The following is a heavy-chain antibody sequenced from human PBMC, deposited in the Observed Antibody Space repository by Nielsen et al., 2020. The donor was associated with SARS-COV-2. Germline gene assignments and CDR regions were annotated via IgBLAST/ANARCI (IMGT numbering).Heavy chain of an antibody. CDR1: GYTFTAYY. CDR2: FNPGSGGT. J-gene: IGHJ5*02. V-gene: IGHV1-2*02. Sequence: ASVKVSCKASGYTFTAYYIHWARQAPGQGLEWTGWFNPGSGGTKYAQKFQGRVTTTRDMSVNTAYMELSGLTSDDTAIYYCARGAQQWLADSWGQGTLVTVSS. CDR3: ARGAQQWLADS. D-gene: IGHD6-19*01.